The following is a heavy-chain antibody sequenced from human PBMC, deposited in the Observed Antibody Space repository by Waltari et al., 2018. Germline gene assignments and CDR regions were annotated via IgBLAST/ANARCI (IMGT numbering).Heavy chain of an antibody. D-gene: IGHD3-10*01. CDR3: ARDLPYGSGTYYNSPAGF. J-gene: IGHJ4*02. CDR1: GGTFSSYT. V-gene: IGHV1-69*06. CDR2: IIPIFGTT. Sequence: QVQLVQSGAEVKKPGSSVKVSCKAYGGTFSSYTITWVRQAPGQGLEWMGGIIPIFGTTMYAQKLQGRVTITADKSTSTAYMELSSLRFDDTAMYFCARDLPYGSGTYYNSPAGFWGQGTLVTVSS.